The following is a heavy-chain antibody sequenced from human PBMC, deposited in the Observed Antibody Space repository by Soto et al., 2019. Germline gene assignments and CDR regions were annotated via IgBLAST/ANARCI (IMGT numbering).Heavy chain of an antibody. J-gene: IGHJ6*02. CDR3: VSSMAARGHDYYYYGMEV. CDR2: ISYDGSNK. D-gene: IGHD6-6*01. Sequence: GGSLRLSCAASGFTFSSYSIHWVRQAPCKGLEWVAVISYDGSNKYYADSVKGRFTISRDNSKNTLYLQMNSLRAEDTAVYYCVSSMAARGHDYYYYGMEVLGRRTTVAVCS. V-gene: IGHV3-30-3*01. CDR1: GFTFSSYS.